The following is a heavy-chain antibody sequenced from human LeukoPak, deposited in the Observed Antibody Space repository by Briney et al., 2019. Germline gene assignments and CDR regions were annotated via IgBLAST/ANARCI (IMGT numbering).Heavy chain of an antibody. Sequence: SETLSLTCTVSGGSISSYYWSWIRQPPGKGLEWIGYIYYSGSTNYNPSLKSRVTISVDTSKNQFSLKLSSVTAADTAVYYCARQSDCGGDCYDTPSYYYYYYMDVWGKGTTVTISS. CDR2: IYYSGST. J-gene: IGHJ6*03. CDR3: ARQSDCGGDCYDTPSYYYYYYMDV. D-gene: IGHD2-21*02. V-gene: IGHV4-59*08. CDR1: GGSISSYY.